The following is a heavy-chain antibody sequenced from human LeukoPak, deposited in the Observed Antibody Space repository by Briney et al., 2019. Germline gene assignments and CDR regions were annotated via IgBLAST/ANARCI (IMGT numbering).Heavy chain of an antibody. D-gene: IGHD3-22*01. CDR3: AKVMRDYYDSSGYT. Sequence: PGGSLRLSCAASGFTFISYGMHWVRQAPGKGLEWVALIRYDGSNKYKPDSVKGRFTISKDNSKNTPYLQMNSLRAEDTAVYYCAKVMRDYYDSSGYTWGQGALVTVSS. CDR2: IRYDGSNK. CDR1: GFTFISYG. V-gene: IGHV3-30*02. J-gene: IGHJ4*02.